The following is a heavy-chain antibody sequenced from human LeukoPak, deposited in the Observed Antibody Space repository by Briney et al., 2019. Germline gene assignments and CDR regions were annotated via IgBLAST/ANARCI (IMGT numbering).Heavy chain of an antibody. CDR2: ISAYNGNT. Sequence: ASVKVSCKASGYTFTSYGISWVRQAPGQGLEWMGWISAYNGNTNYAQKLQGRVTMTTDTSTSTAYMELRSLRSDDTAVYYCARDGLSSSWYVVRNNWFDPWGQGTLVTVSS. CDR3: ARDGLSSSWYVVRNNWFDP. V-gene: IGHV1-18*01. D-gene: IGHD6-13*01. CDR1: GYTFTSYG. J-gene: IGHJ5*02.